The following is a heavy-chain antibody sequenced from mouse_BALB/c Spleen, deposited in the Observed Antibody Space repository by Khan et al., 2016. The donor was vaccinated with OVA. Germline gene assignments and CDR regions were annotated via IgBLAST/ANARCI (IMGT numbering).Heavy chain of an antibody. Sequence: VQLKQSGAELVKPGASVKLSCTASGFNIKDTYVHWVKERPEQGLEWIGRIAPANGNTDYDPKFQGKATITADTSSNTSYLQLSSLTSEDSAVFYCVQPSCYPRNFDLWGAGTTVTVSS. J-gene: IGHJ1*01. D-gene: IGHD2-12*01. V-gene: IGHV14-3*02. CDR3: VQPSCYPRNFDL. CDR1: GFNIKDTY. CDR2: IAPANGNT.